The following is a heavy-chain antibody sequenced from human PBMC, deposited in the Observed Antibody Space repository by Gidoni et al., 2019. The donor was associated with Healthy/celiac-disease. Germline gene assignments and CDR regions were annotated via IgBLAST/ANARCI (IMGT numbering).Heavy chain of an antibody. J-gene: IGHJ5*02. CDR3: ARETWGDYFGVVDP. V-gene: IGHV3-21*01. Sequence: EVQLVESGGGLVKPGGSLRLSCAASGFTFSSYSMNWVRQAPGKGLEWVSSISSSSSYIYYADSVKGRFTIARDNAKNSLYLQMNSLRAEDTAVYYCARETWGDYFGVVDPWGQGTLVTVSS. CDR2: ISSSSSYI. D-gene: IGHD4-17*01. CDR1: GFTFSSYS.